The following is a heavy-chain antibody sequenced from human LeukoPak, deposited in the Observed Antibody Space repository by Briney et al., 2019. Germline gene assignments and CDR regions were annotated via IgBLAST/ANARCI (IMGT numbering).Heavy chain of an antibody. CDR3: AREFVDTAMVRWNYFDY. V-gene: IGHV4-39*07. J-gene: IGHJ4*02. D-gene: IGHD5-18*01. CDR1: GGSISSSSYY. Sequence: PSETLSLTCTVSGGSISSSSYYWGWIRQPPGKGLEWIGSIYYSGSTYYNPSLKSRVTISVDRSKNQFSLKLSSVTAADTAVYYCAREFVDTAMVRWNYFDYWGQGTLVTVSS. CDR2: IYYSGST.